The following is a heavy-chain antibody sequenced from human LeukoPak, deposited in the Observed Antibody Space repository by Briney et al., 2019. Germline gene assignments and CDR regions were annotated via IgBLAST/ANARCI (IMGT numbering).Heavy chain of an antibody. V-gene: IGHV3-23*01. CDR1: GFTFSSYA. J-gene: IGHJ4*02. CDR3: AKEGEYYDSSGYFDY. CDR2: ISGSGGST. Sequence: GGSLRLSCAASGFTFSSYAMSWVRQAPGKGLEWVSAISGSGGSTYYADSVKGRFTISRDNSKNTLYLQMNSLGAEDTAVYYCAKEGEYYDSSGYFDYWGQGTLVTVSS. D-gene: IGHD3-22*01.